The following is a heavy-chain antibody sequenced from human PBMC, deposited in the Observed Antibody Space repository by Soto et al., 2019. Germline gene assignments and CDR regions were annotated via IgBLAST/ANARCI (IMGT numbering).Heavy chain of an antibody. CDR3: ARGRIQLWLRAYYGMDV. J-gene: IGHJ6*02. CDR2: INPSGGST. V-gene: IGHV1-46*01. Sequence: ASVKVSCKASGYTFTSYYMHWGRQAPEQGLEWMGIINPSGGSTSYAQKFQGRVTMTRDTSTGTVYMELSSLRSEDTAVYYCARGRIQLWLRAYYGMDVWGQGTTVTVSS. CDR1: GYTFTSYY. D-gene: IGHD5-18*01.